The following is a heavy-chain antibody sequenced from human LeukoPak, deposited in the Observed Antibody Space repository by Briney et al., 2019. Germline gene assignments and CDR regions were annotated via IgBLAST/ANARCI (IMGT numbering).Heavy chain of an antibody. Sequence: GGSLRLSCAASGFTFGSYAMSWVRQAPGKGLEWVSAISGSGGSTYYADSVKGRFTISRDNAKNSLYLQMNSLRAEDTALYHCARDLAAAGPGRFDPWGQGTLVTVSS. CDR1: GFTFGSYA. V-gene: IGHV3-23*01. J-gene: IGHJ5*02. CDR3: ARDLAAAGPGRFDP. CDR2: ISGSGGST. D-gene: IGHD6-13*01.